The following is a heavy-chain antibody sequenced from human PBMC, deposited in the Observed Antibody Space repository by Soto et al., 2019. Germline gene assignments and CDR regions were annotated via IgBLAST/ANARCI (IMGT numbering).Heavy chain of an antibody. J-gene: IGHJ6*02. D-gene: IGHD2-2*02. CDR1: GFTFSSYS. CDR2: ISSSSSYI. Sequence: PGGSLRLSCAASGFTFSSYSMNWVRQAPGKGLEWVSPISSSSSYIYYADSVKGRFTISRDNAKNSLYLQMNSLRAEDTAVYYCARESHCSSTSCYTRPNYYYYGMDVWGQGTTVTVSS. CDR3: ARESHCSSTSCYTRPNYYYYGMDV. V-gene: IGHV3-21*01.